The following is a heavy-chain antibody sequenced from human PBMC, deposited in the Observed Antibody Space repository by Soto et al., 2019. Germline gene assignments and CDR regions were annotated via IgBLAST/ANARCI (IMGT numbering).Heavy chain of an antibody. CDR3: SQAWVSAIDCVQRIDP. J-gene: IGHJ5*02. Sequence: PSETLPLPSTALGGSVVSGGCSCAWNRNSPGKGREWLRYVSLIASPYYNPSLKSRVKESLDTSKNQCSLKVASLTTADTAIFYCSQAWVSAIDCVQRIDPWGQGAVDTVSS. V-gene: IGHV4-30-4*08. D-gene: IGHD2-21*01. CDR2: VSLIASP. CDR1: GGSVVSGGCS.